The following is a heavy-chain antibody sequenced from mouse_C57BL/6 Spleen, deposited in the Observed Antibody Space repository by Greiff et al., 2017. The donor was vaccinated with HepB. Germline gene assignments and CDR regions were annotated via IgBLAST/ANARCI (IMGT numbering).Heavy chain of an antibody. J-gene: IGHJ2*01. D-gene: IGHD2-4*01. CDR1: GYTFTDYN. CDR3: AKDYVYPYYFDY. CDR2: INPNNGGT. V-gene: IGHV1-22*01. Sequence: EVKLMESGPELVKPGASVKMSCKASGYTFTDYNMHWVKQSHGKSLEWIGYINPNNGGTSYNQKFKGKATLTVNKSSSTAYMELRSLTSEDSAVYYCAKDYVYPYYFDYWGQGTTLTVSS.